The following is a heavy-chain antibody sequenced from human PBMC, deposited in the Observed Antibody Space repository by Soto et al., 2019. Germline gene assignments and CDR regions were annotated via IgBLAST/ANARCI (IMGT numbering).Heavy chain of an antibody. CDR2: IYSNDDK. CDR1: VFSLSTSGVG. Sequence: QITLKESGPTLVKPTQTLTLTCTFSVFSLSTSGVGVGWVRQPPGKALEWLALIYSNDDKRFSTFLKSRLTITKDTSKNQEVLTMTNMDPVETAIYYCTHMRGSGFYGMDVWGQRTKVTVSS. CDR3: THMRGSGFYGMDV. J-gene: IGHJ6*02. D-gene: IGHD3-10*01. V-gene: IGHV2-5*01.